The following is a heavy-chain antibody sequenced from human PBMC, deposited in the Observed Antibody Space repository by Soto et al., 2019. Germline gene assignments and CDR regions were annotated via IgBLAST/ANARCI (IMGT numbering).Heavy chain of an antibody. CDR3: ARDRWGCILDSGGSCYSDY. V-gene: IGHV3-30-3*01. J-gene: IGHJ4*02. Sequence: QVQLVESGGGVVQPGRSLRLSCAASGFTFSSYAMHWVRQAPGKGLEWVAVISYDGSNKYYADSVKGRFTISRDNSKNTLYLQVNSLRAEDTAVYYCARDRWGCILDSGGSCYSDYWGQGTLVTVSS. D-gene: IGHD2-15*01. CDR1: GFTFSSYA. CDR2: ISYDGSNK.